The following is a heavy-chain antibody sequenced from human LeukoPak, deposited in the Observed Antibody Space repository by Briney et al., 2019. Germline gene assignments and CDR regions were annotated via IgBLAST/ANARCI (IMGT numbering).Heavy chain of an antibody. Sequence: PGGSLRLSCAASGFIFSSYGMHWVRQVPGKGLEWVTSIQYDGSNKYYADSVKGRFTISRDNSKNTMYLQMNSLRAEDTAVYYCAKHEGAVAGTFWFDPWGQGTLVTVSS. CDR2: IQYDGSNK. CDR3: AKHEGAVAGTFWFDP. CDR1: GFIFSSYG. V-gene: IGHV3-30*02. D-gene: IGHD6-19*01. J-gene: IGHJ5*02.